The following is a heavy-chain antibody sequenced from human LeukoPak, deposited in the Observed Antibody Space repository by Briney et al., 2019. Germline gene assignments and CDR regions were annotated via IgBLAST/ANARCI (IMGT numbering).Heavy chain of an antibody. CDR3: ARRHYYYYGMDV. J-gene: IGHJ6*02. V-gene: IGHV4-39*01. CDR1: GGSISSSSYY. CDR2: IYYSGST. Sequence: PSETLSLTCTVSGGSISSSSYYWGWIRQPPGKGLEWIGSIYYSGSTYYNPSLKSRVTISVDTSKNQFSLKLSSVTAADTAVYYCARRHYYYYGMDVWGQGTAVTVS.